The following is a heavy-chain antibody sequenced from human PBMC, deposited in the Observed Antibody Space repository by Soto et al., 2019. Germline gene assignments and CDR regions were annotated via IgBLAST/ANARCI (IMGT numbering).Heavy chain of an antibody. CDR2: IYYSGST. V-gene: IGHV4-59*01. CDR1: GGSISSYY. Sequence: SETLSLTCTVSGGSISSYYWSWIRQPPGKGLEWIGYIYYSGSTNYNPSLKSRVSISVDTSKNQFSLKLSSVTAADTAVYYCASNADYWGQGTLVTVSS. J-gene: IGHJ4*02. CDR3: ASNADY.